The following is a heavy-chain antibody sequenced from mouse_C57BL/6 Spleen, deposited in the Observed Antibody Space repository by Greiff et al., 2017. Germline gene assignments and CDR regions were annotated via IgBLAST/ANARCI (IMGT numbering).Heavy chain of an antibody. CDR3: AIDYYGSSWYFDV. D-gene: IGHD1-1*01. CDR2: IWSGGST. Sequence: QVQLQQSGPGLVQPSQSLSITCTVSGFSLTSYGVHWVRQSPGKGLEWLGVIWSGGSTDYNAAFISRLSISKDNSKSQVFFKMNSLQADDTAIYYCAIDYYGSSWYFDVWGTGTTVTVSS. CDR1: GFSLTSYG. V-gene: IGHV2-2*01. J-gene: IGHJ1*03.